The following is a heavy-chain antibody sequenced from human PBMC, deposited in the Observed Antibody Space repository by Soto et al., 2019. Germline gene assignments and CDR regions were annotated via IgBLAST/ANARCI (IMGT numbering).Heavy chain of an antibody. CDR1: GGSFNRHT. Sequence: QVQLVQSGAEVRKPGSSVRVSCKASGGSFNRHTISWVRQAPGQGLEWMGGIIPIFGTANHAQKFQGRVTIIANDSTSTVYMELSSLRSDDTAIYYCARGWGYDSTDYYYAYWGQGTLFIVSS. D-gene: IGHD3-22*01. J-gene: IGHJ4*02. CDR3: ARGWGYDSTDYYYAY. V-gene: IGHV1-69*01. CDR2: IIPIFGTA.